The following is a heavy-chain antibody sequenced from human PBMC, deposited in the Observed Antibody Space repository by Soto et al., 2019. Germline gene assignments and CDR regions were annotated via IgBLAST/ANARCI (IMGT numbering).Heavy chain of an antibody. CDR3: ARDVKFMVLYFDI. J-gene: IGHJ3*02. CDR2: ISGYNGNT. D-gene: IGHD3-10*01. Sequence: ASVKASCKASGYHFTSHGISWVRQAPGQGLEWMGWISGYNGNTNYAQKFQGRVTMTTDTSTSTAYMELRSLRSDDTAVYYCARDVKFMVLYFDIWGQGTMVTVSS. CDR1: GYHFTSHG. V-gene: IGHV1-18*04.